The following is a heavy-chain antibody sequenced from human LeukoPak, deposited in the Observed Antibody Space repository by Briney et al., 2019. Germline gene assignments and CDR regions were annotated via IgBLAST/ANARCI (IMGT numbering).Heavy chain of an antibody. CDR3: VKSTRTGTWGDAFDI. CDR2: IRYDGSNK. J-gene: IGHJ3*02. CDR1: GFTFSSYG. Sequence: QSGGSLRLSCAASGFTFSSYGMHWVRQAPGKGLEWVAFIRYDGSNKYYADSVRGRFTISGDNSKKTLYLQMNSLRVDDTAVYYCVKSTRTGTWGDAFDIWGQGTMVTVSS. D-gene: IGHD3-16*01. V-gene: IGHV3-30*02.